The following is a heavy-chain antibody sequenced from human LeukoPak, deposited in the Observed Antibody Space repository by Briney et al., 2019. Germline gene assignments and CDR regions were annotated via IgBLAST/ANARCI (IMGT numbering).Heavy chain of an antibody. J-gene: IGHJ4*02. V-gene: IGHV4-34*01. Sequence: SETLSLTCAVYGGSFSGYYWSWIRQPPGKGLEWIGEINHSGSTNYNPSLKSRDTISVDTSKNQFSLKLSSVTAADTAVYYCARQTYYDFWSGYYLTHFDYWGQGTLVTVSS. CDR2: INHSGST. CDR1: GGSFSGYY. D-gene: IGHD3-3*01. CDR3: ARQTYYDFWSGYYLTHFDY.